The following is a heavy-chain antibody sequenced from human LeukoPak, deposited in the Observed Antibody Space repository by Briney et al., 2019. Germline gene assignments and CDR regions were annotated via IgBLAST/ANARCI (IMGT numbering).Heavy chain of an antibody. CDR1: GGSFSGYY. D-gene: IGHD5-12*01. Sequence: SETLSLTCAVYGGSFSGYYWSWIRQPPGKGLEWIGEINHSGSTNYNPSLKSRVTISVDTSKNQFSLKLSSVTAADTAVYYCASRRRYSGYDFTPLPTDVWGKGTTVTVSS. CDR3: ASRRRYSGYDFTPLPTDV. V-gene: IGHV4-34*01. CDR2: INHSGST. J-gene: IGHJ6*04.